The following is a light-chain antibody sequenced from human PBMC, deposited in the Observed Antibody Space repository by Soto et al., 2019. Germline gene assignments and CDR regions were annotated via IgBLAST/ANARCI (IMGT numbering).Light chain of an antibody. J-gene: IGLJ1*01. CDR1: SFNIGAGYD. CDR3: QYYETSLSGYV. Sequence: QSVLTQPPSVSGAPGQRVTISCAGSSFNIGAGYDVHWYQQLPGAAPKLLIYDNTNRPSGVPDRFSGSKSGASASLAITGLQAEHEADYYCQYYETSLSGYVFGTGTKVTVL. CDR2: DNT. V-gene: IGLV1-40*01.